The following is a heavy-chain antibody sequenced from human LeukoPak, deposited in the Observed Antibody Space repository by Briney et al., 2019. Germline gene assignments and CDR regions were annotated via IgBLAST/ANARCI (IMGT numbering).Heavy chain of an antibody. D-gene: IGHD5-18*01. CDR1: GFTFSSYH. CDR3: ARRATTERGHSYGLDF. J-gene: IGHJ4*02. Sequence: PGGSLRLSCEVSGFTFSSYHMNWVRQAPGKGLEWVSSIDSSGSYIYYADSLTGRFTISRDNAKNSLYLQMNSLRAEDTAMYYCARRATTERGHSYGLDFWGQGTLVTVSS. V-gene: IGHV3-21*01. CDR2: IDSSGSYI.